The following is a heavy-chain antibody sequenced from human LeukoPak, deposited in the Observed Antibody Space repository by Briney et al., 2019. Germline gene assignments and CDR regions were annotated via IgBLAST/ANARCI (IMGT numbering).Heavy chain of an antibody. Sequence: SETLSLTCTVSGGSISRYYWSWVRQPPGKGLEWIGYIHYSGTNNYNPSLKSRVTISVDTSKNQFSLKLSSVTAADTAVYYCAGGGQWLAFDYWGQGTLVTVSS. J-gene: IGHJ4*02. V-gene: IGHV4-59*01. CDR1: GGSISRYY. CDR3: AGGGQWLAFDY. D-gene: IGHD6-19*01. CDR2: IHYSGTN.